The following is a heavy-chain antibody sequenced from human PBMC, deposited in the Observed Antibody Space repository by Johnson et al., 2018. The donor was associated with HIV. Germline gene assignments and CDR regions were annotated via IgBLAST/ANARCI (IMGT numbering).Heavy chain of an antibody. D-gene: IGHD2-21*01. Sequence: VQLVESGGGLVKPGGSLRLSCAGSGFTFSDHYMSWVRQAPGKGLEWVAVISYDGSNQYYADSVKGRFTISRDNSKNTLYLQMNSLRAEDTAVYYCAKDCEGVWWSRAFDIWGQGTMVTVSS. V-gene: IGHV3-30*18. CDR2: ISYDGSNQ. CDR1: GFTFSDHY. CDR3: AKDCEGVWWSRAFDI. J-gene: IGHJ3*02.